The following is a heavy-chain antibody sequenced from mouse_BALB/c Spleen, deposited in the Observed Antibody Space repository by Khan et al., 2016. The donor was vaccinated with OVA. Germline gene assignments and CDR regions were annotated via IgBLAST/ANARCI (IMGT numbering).Heavy chain of an antibody. D-gene: IGHD2-12*01. CDR2: INTHSGVP. CDR3: ARGGAAFDRNDGGAMDY. Sequence: QVRLQQSGPELKKPGETVRISCKASGYTFTTAGMQWVQKMPGKGLKWIGWINTHSGVPKYAEDFKGRFAFFLETSASIGYLQITNLKNEDTATYFCARGGAAFDRNDGGAMDYWGQGTSVTVSS. CDR1: GYTFTTAG. V-gene: IGHV9-4*02. J-gene: IGHJ4*01.